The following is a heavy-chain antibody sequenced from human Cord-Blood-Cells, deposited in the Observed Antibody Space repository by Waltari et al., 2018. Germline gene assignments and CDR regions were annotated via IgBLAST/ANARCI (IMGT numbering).Heavy chain of an antibody. CDR1: GGTFISYA. CDR2: IIPIFGTA. J-gene: IGHJ4*02. D-gene: IGHD3-9*01. CDR3: ARSIGYDILTGYYYYFDY. V-gene: IGHV1-69*01. Sequence: QVQLVQAGAEVKKPGSSVKVSCKASGGTFISYATSWVRQAPGQGLEWMGGIIPIFGTANYAQKFQGRVTITADESTSTAYMELSSLGSEDTAVYYCARSIGYDILTGYYYYFDYWGQGTLVTVSS.